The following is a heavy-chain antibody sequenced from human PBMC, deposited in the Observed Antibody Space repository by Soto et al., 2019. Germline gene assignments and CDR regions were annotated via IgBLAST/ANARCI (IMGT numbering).Heavy chain of an antibody. J-gene: IGHJ4*02. CDR2: IYYSGST. CDR3: VRASSYPLDY. CDR1: GGTIGSRGYH. D-gene: IGHD1-26*01. V-gene: IGHV4-30-4*01. Sequence: SVIHSHTSTVAGGTIGSRGYHWSLIRQPPGKGLEWIGYIYYSGSTYYNPSLKSRVTISVDTSKNQFSLKLSSVTAADTPVYYCVRASSYPLDYWGQGTLVTVSS.